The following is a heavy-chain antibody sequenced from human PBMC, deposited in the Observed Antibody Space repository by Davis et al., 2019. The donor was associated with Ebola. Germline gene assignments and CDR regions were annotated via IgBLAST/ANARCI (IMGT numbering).Heavy chain of an antibody. V-gene: IGHV3-30-3*02. Sequence: GESLKISCAASGFTFSDYSIHWVRQAPGKGLEWVAVVSYDGSDKYYADSVRGRFTISRDNSKNTVYLQMNSLRAEDTAVYYCAKDTNADSTGGDYWGQGTLVTVSS. CDR1: GFTFSDYS. CDR3: AKDTNADSTGGDY. J-gene: IGHJ4*02. D-gene: IGHD4-17*01. CDR2: VSYDGSDK.